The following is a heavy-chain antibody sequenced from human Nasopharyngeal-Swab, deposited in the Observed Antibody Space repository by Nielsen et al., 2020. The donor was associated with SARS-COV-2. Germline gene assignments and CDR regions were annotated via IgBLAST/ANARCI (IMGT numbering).Heavy chain of an antibody. CDR3: ARDGSVAGFDY. CDR2: ISGSGGST. J-gene: IGHJ4*02. V-gene: IGHV3-23*01. D-gene: IGHD6-19*01. Sequence: WIRQPPGKGLEWVSAISGSGGSTYYADSVKGRFTISRDNAKNSLYLQMNSLRAEDTAVYYCARDGSVAGFDYWGQGTLVTVSS.